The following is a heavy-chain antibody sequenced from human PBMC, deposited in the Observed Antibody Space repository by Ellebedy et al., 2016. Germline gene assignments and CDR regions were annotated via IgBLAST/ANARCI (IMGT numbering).Heavy chain of an antibody. Sequence: SETLSLXXTVSGGSISSSSYYWGWIRQPPGKGLEWIGSIYYSGSTYYNPSLKSRVTISVDTSKNQFSLKLSSVTAADTAVYYCARNLLGNYGSGNTHNWFDPWGQGTLVTVSS. CDR3: ARNLLGNYGSGNTHNWFDP. CDR2: IYYSGST. V-gene: IGHV4-39*07. J-gene: IGHJ5*02. D-gene: IGHD3-10*01. CDR1: GGSISSSSYY.